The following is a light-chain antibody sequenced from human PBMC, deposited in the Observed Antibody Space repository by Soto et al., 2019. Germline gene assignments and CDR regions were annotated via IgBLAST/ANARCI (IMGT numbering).Light chain of an antibody. Sequence: AIQLTQSPSSLSASVGDRVTITCRASQGISSTLAWYQQKPGKAPKLLIYDASSLESGVPTRFSGSGSGTDFTLIISSLQPEDFATYYCQQFITYPHTFGQGTKLEIK. CDR3: QQFITYPHT. CDR2: DAS. CDR1: QGISST. V-gene: IGKV1-13*02. J-gene: IGKJ2*01.